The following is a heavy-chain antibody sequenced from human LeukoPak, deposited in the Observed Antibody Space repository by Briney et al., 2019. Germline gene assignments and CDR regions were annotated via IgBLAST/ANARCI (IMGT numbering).Heavy chain of an antibody. Sequence: GGSLRLSCAASGFTFDDYAMHWVRQAPGKGLEWVSLISGDGGSTYYADSVKGRFTISRDNSKNSLYLQMNSQRTEDTALYYCAKDTPAIAAAGGIDYWGQGTLVTVSS. CDR3: AKDTPAIAAAGGIDY. CDR1: GFTFDDYA. D-gene: IGHD6-13*01. CDR2: ISGDGGST. V-gene: IGHV3-43*02. J-gene: IGHJ4*02.